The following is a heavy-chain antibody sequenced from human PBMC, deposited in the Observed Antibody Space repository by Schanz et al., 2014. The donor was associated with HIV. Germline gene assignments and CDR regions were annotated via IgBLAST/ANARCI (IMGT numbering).Heavy chain of an antibody. CDR1: GFNFNNYA. CDR2: IWNDGSNT. J-gene: IGHJ6*02. D-gene: IGHD4-4*01. CDR3: ARDRLHPGNGMDV. Sequence: VQLLESGGGLEQPGGSLRLSCAASGFNFNNYAMTWVRQAPGKGLEWVAVIWNDGSNTFYADSVKGRFTISRDNSKKTVFLQMNNLRAEDTAVYYCARDRLHPGNGMDVWGQGTTVTVSS. V-gene: IGHV3-33*08.